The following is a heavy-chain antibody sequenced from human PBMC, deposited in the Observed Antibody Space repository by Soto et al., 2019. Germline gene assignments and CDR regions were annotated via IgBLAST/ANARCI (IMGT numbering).Heavy chain of an antibody. CDR1: GFTFSRHG. V-gene: IGHV3-23*01. CDR3: AKVMWGWVTQFYFDY. Sequence: EVQLLESGGGLVQPGGSLRLSCAASGFTFSRHGMSWVRQAPGKGLELVSALTSSGGTTYYADSVKGRFTISRDNSKNTLYLQMNSLIVEDTAVYYCAKVMWGWVTQFYFDYWGQGALVTVSS. D-gene: IGHD2-21*02. CDR2: LTSSGGTT. J-gene: IGHJ4*02.